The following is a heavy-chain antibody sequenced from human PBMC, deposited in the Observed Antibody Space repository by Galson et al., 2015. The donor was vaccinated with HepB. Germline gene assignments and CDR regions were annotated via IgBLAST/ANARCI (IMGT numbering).Heavy chain of an antibody. Sequence: LSLTCVVSGDSISIGGYSWSWIRQPPGQGLEWIGYISRSGSAHYNPSLLSRVTLSIDGSKNQFSLKLNHVTAADTAVYFCARTPRFYDSRGYHGRNYYFDSWGQGTLVTVSS. CDR1: GDSISIGGYS. CDR2: ISRSGSA. D-gene: IGHD3-22*01. CDR3: ARTPRFYDSRGYHGRNYYFDS. J-gene: IGHJ4*02. V-gene: IGHV4-30-2*01.